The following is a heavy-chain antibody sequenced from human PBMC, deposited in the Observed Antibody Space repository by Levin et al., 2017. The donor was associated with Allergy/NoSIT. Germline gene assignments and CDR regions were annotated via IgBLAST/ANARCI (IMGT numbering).Heavy chain of an antibody. CDR3: VRGRPAMDNAYYIYHGMDV. CDR1: GFIFNNYW. CDR2: INSDGNTI. D-gene: IGHD1-1*01. Sequence: GESLKISCAASGFIFNNYWMHWVRQAPGKGLVWVSRINSDGNTISIADSVKGRFTISRDNSKNTLFLQMNSLRVDDTGRYYCVRGRPAMDNAYYIYHGMDVWGPGTTVSVSS. J-gene: IGHJ6*02. V-gene: IGHV3-74*01.